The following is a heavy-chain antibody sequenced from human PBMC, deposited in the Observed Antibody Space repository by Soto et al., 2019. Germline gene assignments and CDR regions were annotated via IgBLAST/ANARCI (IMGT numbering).Heavy chain of an antibody. Sequence: GGSLRLSCAASGFTFSNAWMSWVRQAPGKGLEWVGRIKSKTDGGSTDYAAPVKGRFTISRDDSKNTLYLQMNSLKTEDTAWYYCTTGRLLVSGYFDFWGQGTMVTVSS. CDR2: IKSKTDGGST. J-gene: IGHJ4*03. V-gene: IGHV3-15*01. D-gene: IGHD2-21*01. CDR3: TTGRLLVSGYFDF. CDR1: GFTFSNAW.